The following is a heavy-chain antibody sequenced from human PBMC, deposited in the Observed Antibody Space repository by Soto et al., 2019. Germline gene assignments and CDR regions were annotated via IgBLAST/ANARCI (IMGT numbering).Heavy chain of an antibody. J-gene: IGHJ1*01. D-gene: IGHD2-15*01. CDR2: IIPIFGTA. V-gene: IGHV1-69*06. CDR3: AVVGAAGPIYFQH. Sequence: QVQLVQSVAEVKKPGSSVKVSCKASGGTFSSYPINWVRQAPGQGLEWMGGIIPIFGTANYAQKFRGRVTITADKSTSTAFMYLSSLRSEDSAVYYCAVVGAAGPIYFQHWGQGTLVTVSS. CDR1: GGTFSSYP.